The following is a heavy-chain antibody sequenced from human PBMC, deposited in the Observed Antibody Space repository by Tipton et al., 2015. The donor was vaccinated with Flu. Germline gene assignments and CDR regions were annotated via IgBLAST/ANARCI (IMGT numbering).Heavy chain of an antibody. Sequence: TLSLTCSVSGYSITSGYYWGWFRQPPGKGLEWIGSISHGGGTYTNPSLKGRVVLSVDASMSKNEFSLTMTSVTASDTAAYYCARGPRGDTAMVSLGYWGPGILVTVSS. CDR2: ISHGGGT. J-gene: IGHJ4*01. CDR1: GYSITSGYY. CDR3: ARGPRGDTAMVSLGY. D-gene: IGHD5-18*01. V-gene: IGHV4-38-2*02.